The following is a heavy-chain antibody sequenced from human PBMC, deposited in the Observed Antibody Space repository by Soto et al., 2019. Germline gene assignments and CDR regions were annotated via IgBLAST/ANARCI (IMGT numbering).Heavy chain of an antibody. CDR2: SRNRVNSHTT. CDR1: GFTFSDHY. CDR3: TRGLLGGAPSYTFHGMAV. Sequence: EVQLVESGGGLVQPGGSLRLSCAASGFTFSDHYMDWVRQAPGKGLEWVARSRNRVNSHTTEYAASVKGRFTISRDESKSSLYLQMNSLKSEDTAVYYCTRGLLGGAPSYTFHGMAVWGQGTPVTVSS. J-gene: IGHJ6*01. V-gene: IGHV3-72*01. D-gene: IGHD1-26*01.